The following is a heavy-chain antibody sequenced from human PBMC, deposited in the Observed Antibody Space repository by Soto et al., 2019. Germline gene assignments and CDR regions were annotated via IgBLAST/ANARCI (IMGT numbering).Heavy chain of an antibody. CDR1: GGSFSGYY. D-gene: IGHD3-3*01. CDR2: INHSGST. CDR3: ARGVSNYDFWSGYSHYYYYMDV. V-gene: IGHV4-34*01. Sequence: PSETLSLTCAVYGGSFSGYYWSWIRQPPGKGLEWIGEINHSGSTNYNPSLKSRVTISVDTSKSQFSLNLSSVTAADTAIYYCARGVSNYDFWSGYSHYYYYMDVWGKGTTVTVSS. J-gene: IGHJ6*03.